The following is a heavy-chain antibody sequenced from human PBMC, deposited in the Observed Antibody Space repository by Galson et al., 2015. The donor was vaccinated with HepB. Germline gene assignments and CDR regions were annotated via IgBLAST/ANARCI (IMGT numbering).Heavy chain of an antibody. J-gene: IGHJ6*02. CDR1: GYTFTSYW. D-gene: IGHD2-15*01. V-gene: IGHV5-51*01. Sequence: QSGAEVKKPGESLKISCKGSGYTFTSYWIGWVRQMPGKGLEWMGIIYPGDSDTRKSPSFQGQVTISVDKSISTAYLQWSSLKASDTAMYYCARQAMVVADGMDVWGQGTTGTVSS. CDR2: IYPGDSDT. CDR3: ARQAMVVADGMDV.